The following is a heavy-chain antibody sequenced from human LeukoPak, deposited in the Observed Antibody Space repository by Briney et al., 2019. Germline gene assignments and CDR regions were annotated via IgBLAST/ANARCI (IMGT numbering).Heavy chain of an antibody. V-gene: IGHV3-23*01. CDR1: GFTFSSYA. D-gene: IGHD2-15*01. Sequence: GGSLRLSCAASGFTFSSYAMSWVRQAPGKGLEGVSAISGSGGSTYYADSVKGRFTISRDNSKNTLYLQMNSLRAEDTAVYYCAKVHSGYCSGGSCYRDAFDIWGQGTMVTVSS. CDR2: ISGSGGST. CDR3: AKVHSGYCSGGSCYRDAFDI. J-gene: IGHJ3*02.